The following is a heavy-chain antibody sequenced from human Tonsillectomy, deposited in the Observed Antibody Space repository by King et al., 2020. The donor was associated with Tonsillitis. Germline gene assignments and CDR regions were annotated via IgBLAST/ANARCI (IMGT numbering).Heavy chain of an antibody. CDR1: GYTFTAYY. V-gene: IGHV1-2*02. Sequence: VQLVQSGAEVKNPGASVKVSCKASGYTFTAYYIHWVRQAPGQGLEWVAWINPNTGDTHCAQKFQGRVTMTRETSISTAYLEVSSLTSEDTAVYYCARDYYTTSCPDSWGLGTLVTVSS. D-gene: IGHD3-3*01. J-gene: IGHJ4*02. CDR2: INPNTGDT. CDR3: ARDYYTTSCPDS.